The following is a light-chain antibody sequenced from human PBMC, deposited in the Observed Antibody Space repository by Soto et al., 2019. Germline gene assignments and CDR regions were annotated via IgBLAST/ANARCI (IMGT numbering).Light chain of an antibody. Sequence: EIVLTQSPGILSLSPKERATLSCRASQSVSSSYLAWYQQKPGQAPRLLIYGASSRATGIPDRFSGSGSGTHFTLTISRLEPEDFAVYYCQQYGSSYRAFGQGTKVDIK. CDR1: QSVSSSY. J-gene: IGKJ1*01. V-gene: IGKV3-20*01. CDR2: GAS. CDR3: QQYGSSYRA.